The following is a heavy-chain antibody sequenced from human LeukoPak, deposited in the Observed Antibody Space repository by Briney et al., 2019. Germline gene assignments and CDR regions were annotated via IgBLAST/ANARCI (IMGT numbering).Heavy chain of an antibody. Sequence: PGGSLRLSCAASGFSFRGYGMHWVRQAPGKGLEYVSAISADGGTTYYADSVKDRLIISRDNAKNTLYLQMGSLRNEDMAVYYCARGRGGPPFDYWGQGTLVIVSS. J-gene: IGHJ4*02. CDR2: ISADGGTT. CDR3: ARGRGGPPFDY. V-gene: IGHV3-64*02. CDR1: GFSFRGYG.